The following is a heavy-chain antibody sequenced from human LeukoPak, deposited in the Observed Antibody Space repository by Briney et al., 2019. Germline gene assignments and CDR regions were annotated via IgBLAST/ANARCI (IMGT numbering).Heavy chain of an antibody. Sequence: GGSLRLSCAASGFTFSSYGVHWVRQAPGKGLEWVAVIWYDGSNKYYADSVKGRFTISRDNSKNTLYLQMNSLRAEDTAVYYCAREYGDYALSFDYWGQGTLVTVSS. CDR3: AREYGDYALSFDY. D-gene: IGHD4-17*01. CDR1: GFTFSSYG. J-gene: IGHJ4*02. CDR2: IWYDGSNK. V-gene: IGHV3-33*01.